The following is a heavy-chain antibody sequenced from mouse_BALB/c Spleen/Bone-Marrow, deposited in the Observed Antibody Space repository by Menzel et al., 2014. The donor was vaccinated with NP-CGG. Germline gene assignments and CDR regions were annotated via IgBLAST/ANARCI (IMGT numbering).Heavy chain of an antibody. J-gene: IGHJ4*01. D-gene: IGHD1-1*01. CDR1: GYTFTSDW. Sequence: QVQLQQSGAELAKPGASVKMSCKASGYTFTSDWMHWVKQRPGQGLEWIGYINPSTGYTEYNQKFKDKATLTADKSSSTAYMQLSSLTSEDSAVYYCARPPYYYGSSYDAMDYWGQGTSVTVSS. CDR3: ARPPYYYGSSYDAMDY. V-gene: IGHV1-7*01. CDR2: INPSTGYT.